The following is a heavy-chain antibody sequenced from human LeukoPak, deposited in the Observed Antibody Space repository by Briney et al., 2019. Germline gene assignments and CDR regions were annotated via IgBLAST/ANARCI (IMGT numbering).Heavy chain of an antibody. D-gene: IGHD4-17*01. CDR3: AKDFGDRFYYFDS. CDR2: IIASGGTT. CDR1: GFMFRNYA. Sequence: GGSLRLSCAASGFMFRNYAMDWVCQAPGKGLEWVSAIIASGGTTYYADSVKGRFTISRDNSKNTLFLQMNSLRAEDTAVYYCAKDFGDRFYYFDSWGQGTLVTVSS. V-gene: IGHV3-23*01. J-gene: IGHJ4*02.